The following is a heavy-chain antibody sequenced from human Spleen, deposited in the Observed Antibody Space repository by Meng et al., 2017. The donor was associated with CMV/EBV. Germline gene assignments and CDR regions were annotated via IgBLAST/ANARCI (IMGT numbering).Heavy chain of an antibody. V-gene: IGHV3-11*01. Sequence: GGSLRLSCVVSGLTFSGYEMNWVRQPPGKGLEWVSYISSSGSIIYYADSVKGRFTISRDNAKNALYLQMNSLRAEDTAVYYCARVVGGDLLTILGVGCAFDFWGQGTVVTVSS. CDR3: ARVVGGDLLTILGVGCAFDF. CDR2: ISSSGSII. J-gene: IGHJ3*01. D-gene: IGHD3-3*01. CDR1: GLTFSGYE.